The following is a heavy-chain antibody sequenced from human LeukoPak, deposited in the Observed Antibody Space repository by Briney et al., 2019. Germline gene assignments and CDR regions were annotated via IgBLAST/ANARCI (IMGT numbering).Heavy chain of an antibody. CDR2: VSATGRET. Sequence: PGGSLKLSCSASGFTFSSFVMSWVRQSPGKGLEWVSGVSATGRETFYADSVEGRFTISRDNSKNTVYLQMNSLTTEDTAKYYCARTWSSAIGSAGDWFDPWGQGAQVIVSS. D-gene: IGHD3-10*01. CDR1: GFTFSSFV. J-gene: IGHJ5*02. V-gene: IGHV3-23*01. CDR3: ARTWSSAIGSAGDWFDP.